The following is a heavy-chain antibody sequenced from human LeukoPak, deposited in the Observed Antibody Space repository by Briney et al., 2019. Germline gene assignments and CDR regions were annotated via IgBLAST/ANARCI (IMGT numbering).Heavy chain of an antibody. CDR3: AKERVGPTPSGFFDY. J-gene: IGHJ4*02. Sequence: GGSLRLSCAASGGTFSSYTMSWVRQAPGKGLGWVSAISGSGGSIYYADSVKGRFTSSRDNSKNTLYLQINSLRAEDTAVYYCAKERVGPTPSGFFDYWGRGTLVTVSS. D-gene: IGHD1-26*01. CDR1: GGTFSSYT. V-gene: IGHV3-23*01. CDR2: ISGSGGSI.